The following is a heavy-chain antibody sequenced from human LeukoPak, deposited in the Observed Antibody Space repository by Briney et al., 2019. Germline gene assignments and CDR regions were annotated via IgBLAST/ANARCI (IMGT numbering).Heavy chain of an antibody. CDR1: GFTFSSYA. V-gene: IGHV3-30*04. CDR3: ARKRTYSRNNQRTHWYFDL. D-gene: IGHD6-13*01. CDR2: ISYDGSNK. Sequence: GGSLRLSCAASGFTFSSYAMHWVRQAPGKGLEWVAVISYDGSNKYYADSVKGRFTISRDNSKNTLYLQMNSLRAEDTAVYYCARKRTYSRNNQRTHWYFDLWGRGTLVTVSS. J-gene: IGHJ2*01.